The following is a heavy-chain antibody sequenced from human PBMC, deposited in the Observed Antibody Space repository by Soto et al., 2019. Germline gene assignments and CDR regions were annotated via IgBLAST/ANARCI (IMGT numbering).Heavy chain of an antibody. Sequence: DVQLVESGGGLVQPGRSLRLSCTASGVTFDDYAMHWVRQAPGKGLEWVSGISWNSGSIGYAGSVKGRFTISRDNAKNSLYLQMNSLSAEDTAFYYCAKYIAAADYYYMDVWGKGTTVTVSS. J-gene: IGHJ6*03. D-gene: IGHD6-13*01. V-gene: IGHV3-9*01. CDR2: ISWNSGSI. CDR3: AKYIAAADYYYMDV. CDR1: GVTFDDYA.